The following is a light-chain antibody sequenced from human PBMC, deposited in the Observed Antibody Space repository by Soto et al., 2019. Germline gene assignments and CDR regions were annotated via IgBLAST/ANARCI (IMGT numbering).Light chain of an antibody. CDR1: QSVTSR. Sequence: EVVMTQSPATLSVSPGERATLSCRASQSVTSRLAWYQHKPGQAPRLLIYGASARATGIPARFSGSGSGTEVTLTITSLQSEDFAFYYCQQYNNWPLTFGGGTKVDIK. V-gene: IGKV3-15*01. J-gene: IGKJ4*01. CDR2: GAS. CDR3: QQYNNWPLT.